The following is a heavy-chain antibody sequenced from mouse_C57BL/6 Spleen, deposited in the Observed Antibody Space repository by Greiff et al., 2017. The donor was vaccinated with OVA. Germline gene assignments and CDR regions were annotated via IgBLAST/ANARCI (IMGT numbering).Heavy chain of an antibody. D-gene: IGHD1-1*01. CDR3: ARNVITTVVGHWYFDV. V-gene: IGHV2-9-1*01. J-gene: IGHJ1*03. Sequence: VMLVESGPGLVAPSQSLSITCTVSGFSLTSYAISWVRPPPGKGLEWLGVIWTGGGTNYNSALKSRLSISKDNSKSQVFLKMNSLQTVDTARYYCARNVITTVVGHWYFDVWGTGTTVTVSS. CDR2: IWTGGGT. CDR1: GFSLTSYA.